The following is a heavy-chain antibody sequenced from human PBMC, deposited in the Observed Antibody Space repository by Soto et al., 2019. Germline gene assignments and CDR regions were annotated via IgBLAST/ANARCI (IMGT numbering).Heavy chain of an antibody. V-gene: IGHV4-61*01. J-gene: IGHJ4*02. CDR3: AREYSNSPEAFDY. CDR2: IYYTGGT. Sequence: PSETLSLTFTVSCGSGNSGSYYWSWIRQPPGKGLELVVYIYYTGGTNYNPSLKSRVTIAVDTSRNQFSLKLNSLTAADTAVFYCAREYSNSPEAFDYWAQGALVTV. D-gene: IGHD6-6*01. CDR1: CGSGNSGSYY.